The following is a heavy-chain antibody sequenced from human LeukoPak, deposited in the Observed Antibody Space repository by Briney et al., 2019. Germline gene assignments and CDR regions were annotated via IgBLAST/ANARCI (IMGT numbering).Heavy chain of an antibody. Sequence: ASVKVSCKASGYTFTGYYMHWVRQAPGQGLEWMGWINPNSGGTNYAQKFQGRVTMTRDTSISTAYMELSRLRSDGTAVYYCAGYDILTGEGQNAFDIWGQGTMVTVSS. CDR2: INPNSGGT. V-gene: IGHV1-2*02. D-gene: IGHD3-9*01. CDR3: AGYDILTGEGQNAFDI. J-gene: IGHJ3*02. CDR1: GYTFTGYY.